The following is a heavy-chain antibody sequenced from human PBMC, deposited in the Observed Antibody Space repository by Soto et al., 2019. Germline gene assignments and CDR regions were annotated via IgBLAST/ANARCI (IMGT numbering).Heavy chain of an antibody. V-gene: IGHV3-66*01. CDR1: GFTVSSNY. J-gene: IGHJ4*02. D-gene: IGHD3-22*01. Sequence: GGSLRLSCAVSGFTVSSNYMNWVRQAPGKGLEWVSFIYSGGNTYYADSVKGRFTISRDNSKNMLYLQMNSLRVEDTAVYYCARGPRTYYYDSSGYESLGYFDYWGQGTLVTSPQ. CDR3: ARGPRTYYYDSSGYESLGYFDY. CDR2: IYSGGNT.